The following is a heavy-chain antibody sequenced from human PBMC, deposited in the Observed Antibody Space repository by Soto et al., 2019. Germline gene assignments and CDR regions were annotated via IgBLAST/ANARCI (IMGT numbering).Heavy chain of an antibody. CDR3: ASTLGPYYYHYYVDV. Sequence: PSETLSLTCTVSGGSITSSSYFWAWIRQPPGKGLEWIGSSYYSGSTYYNPSLKSRVTISVDTSKNQFSLKLSSVTAADTAVYYCASTLGPYYYHYYVDVWGKGTTVTVSS. CDR2: SYYSGST. J-gene: IGHJ6*03. D-gene: IGHD3-16*01. CDR1: GGSITSSSYF. V-gene: IGHV4-39*01.